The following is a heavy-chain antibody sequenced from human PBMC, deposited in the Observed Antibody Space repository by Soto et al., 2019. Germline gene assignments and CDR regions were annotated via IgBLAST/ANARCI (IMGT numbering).Heavy chain of an antibody. CDR2: ISGSGGST. D-gene: IGHD2-8*01. J-gene: IGHJ4*02. V-gene: IGHV3-23*01. Sequence: EVQLLESGGGLVQPGGSLRLSCAASGFTFSSYAMSWVRQAPGKGLEWASAISGSGGSTYYADSVEGRFTISRDNSKNTLYLQMNSLRAEDTAVYYCAKADGSMGYYFDYWGQGTLVTVSS. CDR1: GFTFSSYA. CDR3: AKADGSMGYYFDY.